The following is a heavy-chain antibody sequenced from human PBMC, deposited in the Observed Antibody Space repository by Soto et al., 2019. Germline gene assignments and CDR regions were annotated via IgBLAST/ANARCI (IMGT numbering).Heavy chain of an antibody. Sequence: QVQLQESGPGLVKPSETLSLTCAVSGDSISSYYCMWIRQPPGKGLESIGYLYYGRSANYNPSLKSRVTLSVDTSTNQGSLTLSSMAAADTAVYYCALRSMAVVPEYWGQGTLVTVSS. CDR3: ALRSMAVVPEY. V-gene: IGHV4-59*01. CDR1: GDSISSYY. CDR2: LYYGRSA. D-gene: IGHD3-22*01. J-gene: IGHJ4*02.